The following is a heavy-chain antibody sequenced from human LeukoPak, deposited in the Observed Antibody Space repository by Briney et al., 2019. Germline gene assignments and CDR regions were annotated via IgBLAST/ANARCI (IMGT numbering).Heavy chain of an antibody. D-gene: IGHD3-16*01. CDR3: ARDRPVSTLDGMDV. CDR2: ISSSSSYI. CDR1: GFTVSSNY. J-gene: IGHJ6*02. Sequence: PGGSLRLSCAASGFTVSSNYMSWVRQAPGKGLEWVSSISSSSSYIYYADSVKGRFTISRDNAKNSLYLQMNSLRAEDTAVYYCARDRPVSTLDGMDVWGQGTTVTVSS. V-gene: IGHV3-21*01.